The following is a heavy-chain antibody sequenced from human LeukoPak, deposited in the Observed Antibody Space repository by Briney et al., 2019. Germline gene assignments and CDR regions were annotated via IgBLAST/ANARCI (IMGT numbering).Heavy chain of an antibody. V-gene: IGHV4-4*07. D-gene: IGHD1-26*01. Sequence: SETLSLTCTVSGGSIRRYFWGWVRQPAGKGLEWIGRIYTTGATFYNPSLNTRLTMSIDTSKNQFSLRLTSVVAADTAVYYCARQGYTASYYFLDYWSQGTLVTVSS. CDR3: ARQGYTASYYFLDY. CDR2: IYTTGAT. CDR1: GGSIRRYF. J-gene: IGHJ4*02.